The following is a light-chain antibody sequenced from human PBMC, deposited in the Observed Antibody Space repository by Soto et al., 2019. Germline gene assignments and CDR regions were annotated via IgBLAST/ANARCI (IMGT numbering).Light chain of an antibody. CDR3: QTWGTGIHVV. CDR1: SGHSSYA. J-gene: IGLJ2*01. V-gene: IGLV4-69*01. CDR2: LDSDGSH. Sequence: QLVLAQSPSTSASLGASVKLTCTLSSGHSSYAIAWHQQQPEKGPRYLMKLDSDGSHTKGDAIPDRFSGSSSVAERYLTISSLQSEDEADYYCQTWGTGIHVVFGGGTKLTVL.